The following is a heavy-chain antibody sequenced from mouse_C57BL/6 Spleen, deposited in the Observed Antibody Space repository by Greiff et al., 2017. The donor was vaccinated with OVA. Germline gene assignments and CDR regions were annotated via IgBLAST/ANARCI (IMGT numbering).Heavy chain of an antibody. J-gene: IGHJ2*01. CDR2: IDPSDSYT. Sequence: QVQLQQPGAELVMPGASVKLSCKASGYTFTSYWMHWVKQRPGQGLEWIGEIDPSDSYTNYNQKFKGKSTLTVDKSSSTAYMQLSSLTSEDSAVYYCARYCESLDYWGQGTTLTVSS. V-gene: IGHV1-69*01. CDR1: GYTFTSYW. CDR3: ARYCESLDY.